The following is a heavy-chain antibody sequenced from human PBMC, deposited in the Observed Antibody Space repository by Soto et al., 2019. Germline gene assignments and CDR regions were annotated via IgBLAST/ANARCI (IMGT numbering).Heavy chain of an antibody. Sequence: SETLSLTCTVSGGSISSYYWSWIRQPPGKGLEWIGYIYYSGSTNYNPSLKSRVTISVDTSKNQFSLKLSSVTAADTAVYYCARGRDYSRKYYFDYWGQGTLVTVS. CDR2: IYYSGST. V-gene: IGHV4-59*01. J-gene: IGHJ4*02. CDR3: ARGRDYSRKYYFDY. D-gene: IGHD4-4*01. CDR1: GGSISSYY.